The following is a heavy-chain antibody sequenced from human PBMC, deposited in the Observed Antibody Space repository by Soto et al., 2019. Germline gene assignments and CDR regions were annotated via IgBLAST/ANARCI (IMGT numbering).Heavy chain of an antibody. CDR3: AKGNLYNFFSGSDY. D-gene: IGHD3-22*01. J-gene: IGHJ4*02. CDR1: RFSVSSQS. V-gene: IGHV3-23*01. CDR2: ISTSGKDT. Sequence: GGSLRLSCAPSRFSVSSQSMTWVRQPPGKGLEWVAVISTSGKDTFYGDSVKGRFTISRDSSNNIVYLQMNSLRAEDTAVYYCAKGNLYNFFSGSDYWGQGTLVTVSS.